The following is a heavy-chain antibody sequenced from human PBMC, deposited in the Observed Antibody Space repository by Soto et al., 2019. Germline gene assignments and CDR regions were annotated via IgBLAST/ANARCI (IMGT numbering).Heavy chain of an antibody. CDR3: ARVRGSSWYHWFDP. D-gene: IGHD6-13*01. CDR1: GASFSNYY. J-gene: IGHJ5*02. V-gene: IGHV4-34*01. Sequence: SETLSLTCTVSGASFSNYYWSWIRQSPGKGLEWIGEINHSGSTNYNPSLKSRVTISVDTSKNQFSLKLSSVTAADTAVYYCARVRGSSWYHWFDPWGQGTLVTVSS. CDR2: INHSGST.